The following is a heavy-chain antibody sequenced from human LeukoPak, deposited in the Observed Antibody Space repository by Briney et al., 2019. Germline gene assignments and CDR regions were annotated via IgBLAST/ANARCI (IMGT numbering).Heavy chain of an antibody. D-gene: IGHD3-10*01. CDR3: ARAWPASYYGSGSYYAQFDP. J-gene: IGHJ5*02. CDR1: GYTFTGYY. Sequence: ASVKVSCKASGYTFTGYYMHWVRQAPGQGLEWMGWINPNSGGTNYAQKFQGRVTMTRDTSISTAYMELSRLRSDDTAVYYCARAWPASYYGSGSYYAQFDPWGQGTLVTASS. V-gene: IGHV1-2*02. CDR2: INPNSGGT.